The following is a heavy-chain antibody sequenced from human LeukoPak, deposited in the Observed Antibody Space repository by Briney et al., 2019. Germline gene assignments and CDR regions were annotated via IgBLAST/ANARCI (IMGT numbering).Heavy chain of an antibody. J-gene: IGHJ4*02. D-gene: IGHD5-24*01. CDR3: ARARMATIRGYYFDY. Sequence: SETLSLTCTVSGGSISSYYRSWIRQPPGKGLEWIGYIYYSGSTNYNPSLKSRVTISVDTSKNQFSLKLSSVTAADTAVYYCARARMATIRGYYFDYWGQGTLVTVSS. CDR2: IYYSGST. CDR1: GGSISSYY. V-gene: IGHV4-59*01.